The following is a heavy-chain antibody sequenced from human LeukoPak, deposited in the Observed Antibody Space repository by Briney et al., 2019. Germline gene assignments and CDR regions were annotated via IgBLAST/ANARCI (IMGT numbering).Heavy chain of an antibody. CDR3: ARSPVGAKFWFDP. CDR1: GGSIRSY. J-gene: IGHJ5*02. D-gene: IGHD1-26*01. CDR2: IYGSGST. V-gene: IGHV4-4*07. Sequence: PSETLSLTCTVSGGSIRSYWSWIRQPAGKGLEWIGRIYGSGSTDYNPSLKSRVTMSIDTSKNQFSLNLTSVTAADTAVYYCARSPVGAKFWFDPWGQGTLVTVSS.